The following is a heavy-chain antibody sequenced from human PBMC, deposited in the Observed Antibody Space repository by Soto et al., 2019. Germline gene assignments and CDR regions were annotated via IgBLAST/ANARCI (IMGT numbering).Heavy chain of an antibody. J-gene: IGHJ4*02. CDR1: GFTFSSYG. Sequence: GGSLRLSCAASGFTFSSYGMHWVRQAPGKGLEWVAVIWYDGSNKYYADSVKGRFTISRDNSKNTLYLQMNSLRAEDTAVYYCARWGETYDYIWGSYPNYWGQGTLVTVSS. CDR3: ARWGETYDYIWGSYPNY. D-gene: IGHD3-16*01. V-gene: IGHV3-33*01. CDR2: IWYDGSNK.